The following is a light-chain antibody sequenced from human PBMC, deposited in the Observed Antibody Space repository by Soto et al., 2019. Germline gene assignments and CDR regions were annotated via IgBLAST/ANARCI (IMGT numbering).Light chain of an antibody. J-gene: IGKJ1*01. V-gene: IGKV3-20*01. CDR3: QQYGSSTKT. CDR2: GAS. CDR1: QSFRGL. Sequence: EIVLTQSPATLSLSPGERANLSCRASQSFRGLLAWYQQKPGQAPRLLIYGASSRATGIPDRFSGSGSGTDFTLTISRLEPEDFAVYYCQQYGSSTKTFGQGTKVDIK.